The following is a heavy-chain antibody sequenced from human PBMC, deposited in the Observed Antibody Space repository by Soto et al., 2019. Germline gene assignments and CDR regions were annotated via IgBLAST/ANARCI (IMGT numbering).Heavy chain of an antibody. CDR2: ISSNSDTV. D-gene: IGHD3-16*01. J-gene: IGHJ1*01. V-gene: IGHV3-48*01. CDR1: GFTLSSYS. Sequence: DVYLVESGGGLVQPGGSLRLSCTASGFTLSSYSMNWVRQAPGKGPEWVSHISSNSDTVDYADSVKGRFTISRDYARNSLSLQMNSLRAEDTAVYYCGRVGLKFLLGGEFFPVWGQGNLVTVSS. CDR3: GRVGLKFLLGGEFFPV.